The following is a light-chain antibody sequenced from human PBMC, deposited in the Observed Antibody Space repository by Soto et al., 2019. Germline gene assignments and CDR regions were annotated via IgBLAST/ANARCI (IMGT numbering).Light chain of an antibody. CDR3: QQRSNWLT. V-gene: IGKV3-11*01. CDR2: DAS. CDR1: QSVNSY. J-gene: IGKJ4*01. Sequence: EIVLTQSPATLSLSPGERATLSCRASQSVNSYLAWYQQKPGQAPRLLIYDASNRATGIPARFSGSGSGTDFTHTITSLEPEDFAVYYCQQRSNWLTFGGGTKVEIK.